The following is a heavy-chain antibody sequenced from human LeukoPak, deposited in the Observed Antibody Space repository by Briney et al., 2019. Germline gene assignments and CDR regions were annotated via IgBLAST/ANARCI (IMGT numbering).Heavy chain of an antibody. CDR3: AKGSGINHYHWIDP. D-gene: IGHD1-14*01. CDR1: EFTFSNYA. CDR2: ISGGGGST. V-gene: IGHV3-23*01. J-gene: IGHJ5*02. Sequence: GGSLRLSCAASEFTFSNYAMNWVRQAPGKGLEWVSGISGGGGSTYYADSVKGRFTSSRDNSKNTLYLQMDSLRAEDTALYYCAKGSGINHYHWIDPWGQGTLVTVSS.